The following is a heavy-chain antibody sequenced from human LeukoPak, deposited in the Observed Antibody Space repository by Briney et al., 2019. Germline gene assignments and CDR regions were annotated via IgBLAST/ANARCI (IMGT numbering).Heavy chain of an antibody. D-gene: IGHD7-27*01. J-gene: IGHJ3*02. CDR3: ARDRLGAGSFDI. Sequence: PGGSLRLSCAASGFTFSSNAMSWVRQAPGKGLEWVSTISGTGGSTYYADSVKGRFTISRDNAKNSLYLQMNSLRDEDAAVYFCARDRLGAGSFDIWGQGTMLTVFS. V-gene: IGHV3-23*01. CDR2: ISGTGGST. CDR1: GFTFSSNA.